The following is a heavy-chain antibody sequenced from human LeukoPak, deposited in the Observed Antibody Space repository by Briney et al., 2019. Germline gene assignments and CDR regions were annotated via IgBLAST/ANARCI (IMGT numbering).Heavy chain of an antibody. V-gene: IGHV3-20*04. CDR3: ARVLDLNWNYPWCDY. J-gene: IGHJ4*02. CDR1: GFTFDDYG. CDR2: INWNGGST. D-gene: IGHD1-7*01. Sequence: RTGGSLRLSCAASGFTFDDYGMSWVRQAPGKGLEWVSGINWNGGSTGYADSVKGRFTISRDNAKNSLYLQMNSLRAEDTALYYCARVLDLNWNYPWCDYWGQGTLVTVSS.